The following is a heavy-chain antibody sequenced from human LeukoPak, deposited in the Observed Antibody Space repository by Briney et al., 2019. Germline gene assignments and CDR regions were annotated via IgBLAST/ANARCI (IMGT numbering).Heavy chain of an antibody. CDR3: ARYGRELWFGELGY. CDR2: INWNGGSI. Sequence: PGGSLRLSCAASGFTFGNYGMSWVRQAPGKGLEWVSDINWNGGSIGYADSVKGRFTISRDNAKNSLYLQMNSLRAEDTAVYYCARYGRELWFGELGYWGQGTQVTVSS. CDR1: GFTFGNYG. J-gene: IGHJ4*02. V-gene: IGHV3-20*04. D-gene: IGHD3-10*01.